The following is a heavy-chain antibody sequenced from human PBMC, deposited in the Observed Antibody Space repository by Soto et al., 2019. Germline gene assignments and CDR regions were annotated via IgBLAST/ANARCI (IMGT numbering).Heavy chain of an antibody. Sequence: PGGSLRLSCVASGFTFRTNPMSWVRQAPGKGLEWVSGVSDSGAKTYYADSVKGRFTVSRDNSKNTLYLEMKSLGAEDTAVYYCAKDFQFGGSGTGYFDNWGQGTLVTVSS. D-gene: IGHD3-10*01. V-gene: IGHV3-23*01. CDR2: VSDSGAKT. CDR1: GFTFRTNP. CDR3: AKDFQFGGSGTGYFDN. J-gene: IGHJ4*02.